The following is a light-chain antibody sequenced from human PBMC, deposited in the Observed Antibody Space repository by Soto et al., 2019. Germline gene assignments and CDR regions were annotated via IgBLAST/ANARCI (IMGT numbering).Light chain of an antibody. CDR1: SSNIGSNT. CDR2: SNN. V-gene: IGLV1-44*01. J-gene: IGLJ7*01. Sequence: LTQPPSASGPPGQRVTISCSGSSSNIGSNTVNWYQQLPGTAPKLLIYSNNQRPSGVPDRFSGSKSGTSASLAISGLQSEDEADYYCAAWDDSLNGAVFGGGTQLTVL. CDR3: AAWDDSLNGAV.